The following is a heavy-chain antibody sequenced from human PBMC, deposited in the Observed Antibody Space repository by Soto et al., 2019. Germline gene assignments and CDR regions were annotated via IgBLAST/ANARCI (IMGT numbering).Heavy chain of an antibody. CDR1: GGSLSDYS. CDR2: INHGRST. J-gene: IGHJ4*02. D-gene: IGHD5-12*01. V-gene: IGHV4-34*02. Sequence: QVQLRQWGAGLLKPSETLSLRCAVYGGSLSDYSWSWIRQSPGKGLEWIGEINHGRSTKYNPSLKSRVTISVDTSKNQVSLILTSATAADTAVYRCARGGGNSGYFFDYWGRGTLVTVSS. CDR3: ARGGGNSGYFFDY.